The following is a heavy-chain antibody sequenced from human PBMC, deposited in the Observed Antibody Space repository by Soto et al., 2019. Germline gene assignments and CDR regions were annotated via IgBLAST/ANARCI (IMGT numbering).Heavy chain of an antibody. D-gene: IGHD6-19*01. J-gene: IGHJ4*02. V-gene: IGHV3-9*01. CDR3: VKDMSPCSGWFEAFDG. CDR2: ISWDSASI. Sequence: EAQLVESGGGLVQPGRSLRLSCATSGFTFENHAIHWVRQVPGKGLEWVSGISWDSASIDYADSVKGRFTVSRDNAAKSVHLQMNSVRPEDSALYYCVKDMSPCSGWFEAFDGWGQGTLVIVSS. CDR1: GFTFENHA.